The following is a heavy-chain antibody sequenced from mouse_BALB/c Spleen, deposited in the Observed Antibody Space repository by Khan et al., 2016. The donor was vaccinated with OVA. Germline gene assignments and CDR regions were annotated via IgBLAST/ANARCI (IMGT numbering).Heavy chain of an antibody. D-gene: IGHD1-2*01. CDR2: ISYSGST. CDR3: ARTARITY. Sequence: EVKLQESGPGLVKPSQSLSLTCTVTGYSITSGYGWNWIRQFPGNKLEWMGYISYSGSTNYNPSLKSRISITRDTSKNQFFLELNSVTTEDTATDYWARTARITYWGQGTTLTVSS. V-gene: IGHV3-2*02. CDR1: GYSITSGYG. J-gene: IGHJ2*01.